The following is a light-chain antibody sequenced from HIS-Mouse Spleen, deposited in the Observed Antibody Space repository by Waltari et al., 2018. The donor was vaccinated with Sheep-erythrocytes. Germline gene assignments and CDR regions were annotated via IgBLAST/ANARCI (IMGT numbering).Light chain of an antibody. CDR3: CSYAGSSTPWV. CDR2: AGS. CDR1: SSDVGSYNL. J-gene: IGLJ3*02. V-gene: IGLV2-23*01. Sequence: QSALTQPASVSGSPGQSITISCTGTSSDVGSYNLVSWYQQHPGKAPKLMIYAGSKRPSGVSKRFSGSKSGNTASLTISGLQAEDEADYYCCSYAGSSTPWVFGGGTKLTVL.